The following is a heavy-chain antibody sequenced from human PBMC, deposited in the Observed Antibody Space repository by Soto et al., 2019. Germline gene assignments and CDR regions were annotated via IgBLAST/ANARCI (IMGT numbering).Heavy chain of an antibody. CDR1: GGSISTSNW. Sequence: QVQLQESGPGLVKPSGTLSLTCAVSGGSISTSNWWSWVRQPPGKGLEWIGEVYRTGSTNYNPSLESRLTRSGDKSKNQCSLKLTSVTAADTAVYYCARARATIAAAAIFDCWGQGTLVTVSS. J-gene: IGHJ4*02. CDR3: ARARATIAAAAIFDC. CDR2: VYRTGST. V-gene: IGHV4-4*02. D-gene: IGHD6-13*01.